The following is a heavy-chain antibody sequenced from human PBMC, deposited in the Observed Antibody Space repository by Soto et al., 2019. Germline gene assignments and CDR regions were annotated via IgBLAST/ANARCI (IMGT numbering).Heavy chain of an antibody. CDR2: IWYDGSNK. CDR3: ARGLAARGWRRYYYYGMDV. Sequence: GGSLRLSCAASGFTFSSYGMHWVRQAPGKGMEWVAVIWYDGSNKYYADSVKGRFTISRDNSKNTLYLQMNSLRAEDTAVYYCARGLAARGWRRYYYYGMDVWGQGTTVTVSS. V-gene: IGHV3-33*01. CDR1: GFTFSSYG. J-gene: IGHJ6*02. D-gene: IGHD6-6*01.